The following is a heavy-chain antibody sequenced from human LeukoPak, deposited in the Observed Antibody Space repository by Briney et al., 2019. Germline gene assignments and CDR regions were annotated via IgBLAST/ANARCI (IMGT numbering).Heavy chain of an antibody. J-gene: IGHJ3*02. CDR3: AKGHYYDSSGYYYELAPVAFDI. CDR1: GFTFSSYG. V-gene: IGHV3-30*18. D-gene: IGHD3-22*01. Sequence: QSGGSLRLSCAASGFTFSSYGMHWVRQAPGKGLEWVAVISYDGSNKYYADSVKGRFTISRDNSKNTLYLQMNSLRAEDTAVYYCAKGHYYDSSGYYYELAPVAFDIWGQGTMVTVPS. CDR2: ISYDGSNK.